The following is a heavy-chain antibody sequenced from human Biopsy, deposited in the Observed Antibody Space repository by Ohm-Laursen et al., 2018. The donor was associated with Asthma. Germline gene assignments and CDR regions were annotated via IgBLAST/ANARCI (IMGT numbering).Heavy chain of an antibody. J-gene: IGHJ4*02. CDR1: GYTFTGYY. CDR2: IDPTTGTT. V-gene: IGHV1-2*06. D-gene: IGHD1-14*01. Sequence: ATVKISCKASGYTFTGYYLHWVRQAPGQGLEWMGRIDPTTGTTNYAQRFQGRVSMTRDTSASSAYMELSSLNFADTAVYYCARNAGAGTFDFWGQGTLVTVSS. CDR3: ARNAGAGTFDF.